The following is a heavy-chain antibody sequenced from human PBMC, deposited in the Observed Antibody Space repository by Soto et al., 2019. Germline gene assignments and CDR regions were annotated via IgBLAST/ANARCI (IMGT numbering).Heavy chain of an antibody. V-gene: IGHV1-69*13. D-gene: IGHD6-13*01. J-gene: IGHJ4*02. CDR2: IVPIYRTA. Sequence: AVKVSCKASGGTFSSYRINWVRQAPGQGLEWVGGIVPIYRTADYAQKFQGRVTITADESARTSYMEQRSLKSQDTAVYYCVRDSGAKLSSSWGQGTLVTVSS. CDR1: GGTFSSYR. CDR3: VRDSGAKLSSS.